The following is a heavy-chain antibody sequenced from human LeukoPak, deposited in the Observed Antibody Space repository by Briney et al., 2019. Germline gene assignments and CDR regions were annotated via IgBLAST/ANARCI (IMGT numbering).Heavy chain of an antibody. Sequence: SETLSLTCTVSGGSISSYYWSWIRQPPGKGLEWIGYIYYSGSTNYNPSLKSRVTMSVDTSKNQFSLKLSSVTAADTAVYYCARRSRSAVSDWYFDLWGRGTLVTVSS. CDR2: IYYSGST. CDR3: ARRSRSAVSDWYFDL. J-gene: IGHJ2*01. D-gene: IGHD3-10*01. V-gene: IGHV4-59*08. CDR1: GGSISSYY.